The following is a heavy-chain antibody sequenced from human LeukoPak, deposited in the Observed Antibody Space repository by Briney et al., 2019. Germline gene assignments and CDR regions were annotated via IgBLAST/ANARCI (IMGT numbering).Heavy chain of an antibody. J-gene: IGHJ4*02. Sequence: GGSLRLSCAASGFRFSSYWMSWVRQAPGKGPEWVANIKQDGSEKSYVDSVKGRLTISRDNAKNSLYLQMNSLRAEDTAVYYCARAGVPFGRDYWGQGTLVTVSS. D-gene: IGHD2-15*01. CDR3: ARAGVPFGRDY. CDR1: GFRFSSYW. CDR2: IKQDGSEK. V-gene: IGHV3-7*03.